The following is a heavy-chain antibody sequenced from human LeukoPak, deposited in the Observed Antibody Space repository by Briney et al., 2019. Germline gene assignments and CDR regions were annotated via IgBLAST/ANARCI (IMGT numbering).Heavy chain of an antibody. J-gene: IGHJ5*02. CDR2: IYTSGST. Sequence: SETLSLTCSVSGYSISSGSYYWNWIRQPAGKGLEWIGRIYTSGSTNYNPSLKSRVTISVDTSKNQFSLKLRSVTAADTAVYYCAREGLNMVRGVIPKEAWGWFDPWGQGTLVTVSS. CDR3: AREGLNMVRGVIPKEAWGWFDP. D-gene: IGHD3-10*01. V-gene: IGHV4-61*02. CDR1: GYSISSGSYY.